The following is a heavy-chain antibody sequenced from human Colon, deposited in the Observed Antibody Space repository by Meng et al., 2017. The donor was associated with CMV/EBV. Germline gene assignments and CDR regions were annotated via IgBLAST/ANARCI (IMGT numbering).Heavy chain of an antibody. CDR1: GFTFSAFS. Sequence: GGSLRLSCVGSGFTFSAFSMNWVRQASGKGLEWIAHSGFRGGNLFYADSVKGRFTVSRDTSSSTLYLHMNSLKAEDTAVYYCARVVATSRLGVFNSWGQGTRVTVSS. J-gene: IGHJ4*02. CDR3: ARVVATSRLGVFNS. V-gene: IGHV3-21*04. CDR2: SGFRGGNL. D-gene: IGHD5-12*01.